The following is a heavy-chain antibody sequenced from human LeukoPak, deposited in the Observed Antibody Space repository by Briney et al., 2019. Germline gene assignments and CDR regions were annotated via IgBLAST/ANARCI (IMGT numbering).Heavy chain of an antibody. CDR2: LIGSSGST. Sequence: GGSLRLSCAASGFTSTNYAMNWVRQAPGKGLEWVSVLIGSSGSTDYADSVKGRFTISRDNSKNTLYLEMNSLRAEDTAIYYCAKMKGHPLPKYYMDVWGQGTTVTVSS. V-gene: IGHV3-23*01. J-gene: IGHJ6*01. CDR3: AKMKGHPLPKYYMDV. D-gene: IGHD1-26*01. CDR1: GFTSTNYA.